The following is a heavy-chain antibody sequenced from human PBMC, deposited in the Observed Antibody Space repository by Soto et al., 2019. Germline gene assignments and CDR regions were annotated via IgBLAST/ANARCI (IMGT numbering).Heavy chain of an antibody. CDR1: GYSFTSYW. V-gene: IGHV5-51*01. J-gene: IGHJ3*01. Sequence: PGESLKISCKGSGYSFTSYWIGWVRQMPGKGLEWMGIIYPGDSDTRYSPSFQGQVTISADKSISTAYLQWSSLKASDTAMYYCAREPTYYYDSSGGSCYDAFDFWGQGTMVTVSS. D-gene: IGHD3-22*01. CDR2: IYPGDSDT. CDR3: AREPTYYYDSSGGSCYDAFDF.